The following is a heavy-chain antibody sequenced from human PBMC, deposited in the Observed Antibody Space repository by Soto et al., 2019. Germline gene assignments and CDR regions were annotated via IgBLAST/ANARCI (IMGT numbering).Heavy chain of an antibody. CDR2: IDPSDSYT. CDR3: ARLRWQPLDY. J-gene: IGHJ4*02. CDR1: GYSFTSYW. Sequence: GESLKISCKGSGYSFTSYWISWVRQMPGKGLEWMGRIDPSDSYTNYSPSFQGHVAISADRSISTAYLQWSSLKASDTAMYYCARLRWQPLDYWGQGTLVTVSS. V-gene: IGHV5-10-1*01. D-gene: IGHD4-17*01.